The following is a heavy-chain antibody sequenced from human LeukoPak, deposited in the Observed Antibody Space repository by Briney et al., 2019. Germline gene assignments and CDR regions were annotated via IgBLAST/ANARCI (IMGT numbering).Heavy chain of an antibody. V-gene: IGHV3-23*01. CDR2: ISGSGGSP. CDR1: GFTFSSYA. Sequence: GGSLRLSCAASGFTFSSYAMSWVRQAPGKWLEWVSAISGSGGSPYYADSVKGRFTISRDNSKNTLYLQMNSLRAEDTAVYYCAPFPGKSSSVLDYWGQGTLVTVSS. J-gene: IGHJ4*02. CDR3: APFPGKSSSVLDY. D-gene: IGHD6-19*01.